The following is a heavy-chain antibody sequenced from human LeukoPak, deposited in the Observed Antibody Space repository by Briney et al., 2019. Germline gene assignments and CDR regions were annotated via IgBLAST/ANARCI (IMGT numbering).Heavy chain of an antibody. CDR2: IHSSGNT. Sequence: SETLSLTCTVSGGFISSYYWGWTRQPRGKGLEWIGSIHSSGNTYYNPSLKSRVTISVDTSKNHFSLKLSSVTAADRAVYYCAKHEGSYYDKSGYTFDFWGQGTLVTVSS. V-gene: IGHV4-39*01. CDR3: AKHEGSYYDKSGYTFDF. J-gene: IGHJ4*02. D-gene: IGHD3-22*01. CDR1: GGFISSYY.